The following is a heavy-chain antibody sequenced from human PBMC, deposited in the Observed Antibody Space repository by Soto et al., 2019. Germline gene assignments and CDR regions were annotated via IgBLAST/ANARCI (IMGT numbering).Heavy chain of an antibody. CDR3: ARPRYDCSGTPFDY. Sequence: EVQLVESGGGLVQPGGSLRVSCAASGFTFSSYWMHWVRQVPGKGLVWVSRISGDGSSTSYADAVRGRFTISRDNAKNTLYLQMNSLRAEDTALYYCARPRYDCSGTPFDYWGQGALVTVSA. J-gene: IGHJ4*02. CDR2: ISGDGSST. V-gene: IGHV3-74*01. D-gene: IGHD3-22*01. CDR1: GFTFSSYW.